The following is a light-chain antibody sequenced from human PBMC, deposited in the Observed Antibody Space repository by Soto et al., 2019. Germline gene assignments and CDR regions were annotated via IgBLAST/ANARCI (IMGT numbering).Light chain of an antibody. V-gene: IGKV1-39*01. CDR2: AAS. CDR1: QSISTY. J-gene: IGKJ5*01. CDR3: QQSYNMPIT. Sequence: DIQMTQSPSSLSASVGDRVTVTCRASQSISTYLNWYQQKPGTAPKLLIYAASSLQGGVPSRFSGSGSGTDFTLTISSLQPEDFAIYYCQQSYNMPITFGYGTRLEIK.